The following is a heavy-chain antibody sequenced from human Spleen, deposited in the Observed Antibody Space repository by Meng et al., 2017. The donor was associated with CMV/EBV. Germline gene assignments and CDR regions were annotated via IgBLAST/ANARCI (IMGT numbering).Heavy chain of an antibody. CDR2: IYTSGST. V-gene: IGHV4-4*07. J-gene: IGHJ4*02. Sequence: GSLRLSCTVSGGSISSYYWTWIRQPAGKGLEWIGRIYTSGSTNYNPSLKSRVTMSVDTSKNQFSLKLSSVIAADTAFYYCARLGAASFDYWGQGILVTVSS. CDR3: ARLGAASFDY. CDR1: GGSISSYY. D-gene: IGHD3-16*01.